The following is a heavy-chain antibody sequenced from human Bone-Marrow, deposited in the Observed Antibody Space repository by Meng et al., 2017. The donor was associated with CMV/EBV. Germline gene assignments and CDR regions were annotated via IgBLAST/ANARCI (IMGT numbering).Heavy chain of an antibody. V-gene: IGHV3-66*02. J-gene: IGHJ3*02. CDR1: GFTYSNAW. CDR2: IYSGGST. CDR3: ARARETIYDAFDI. Sequence: GEFLKISCAASGFTYSNAWMSWVRQAPGKGLEWVSVIYSGGSTYYADSVKGRFTISRDNSKNTLYLQMNSLRAEDTAVYYCARARETIYDAFDIWGQGTMVTVSS. D-gene: IGHD1-26*01.